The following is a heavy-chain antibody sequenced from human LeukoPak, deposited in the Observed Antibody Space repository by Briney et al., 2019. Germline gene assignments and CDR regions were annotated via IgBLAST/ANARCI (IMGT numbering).Heavy chain of an antibody. D-gene: IGHD2-2*02. CDR1: GYTFTGYY. V-gene: IGHV1-2*02. J-gene: IGHJ6*03. CDR2: INPNSGGT. CDR3: ASGYCSSTSCYSYYYMDV. Sequence: ASVKVSCKASGYTFTGYYMHWVRQAPGQGLEWMGWINPNSGGTNYAQKFQGRVTMTRDTSISTAYMELSRLRSDDTAVYYCASGYCSSTSCYSYYYMDVWGKGTTVTVSS.